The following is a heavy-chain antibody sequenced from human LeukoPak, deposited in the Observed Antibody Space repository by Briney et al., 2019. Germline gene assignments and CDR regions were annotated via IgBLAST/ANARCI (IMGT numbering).Heavy chain of an antibody. Sequence: ASVKVSCKASGGTFSSYAISWVRQAPGQGLEWMGGIIPIFGTANYAQKFQGRVTITADESTSTAYMELSSLRSEDTAVYYCARSTPGYSSSWYRLEYYYGMDVWGQGTTVTVSS. J-gene: IGHJ6*02. CDR3: ARSTPGYSSSWYRLEYYYGMDV. D-gene: IGHD6-13*01. CDR1: GGTFSSYA. CDR2: IIPIFGTA. V-gene: IGHV1-69*13.